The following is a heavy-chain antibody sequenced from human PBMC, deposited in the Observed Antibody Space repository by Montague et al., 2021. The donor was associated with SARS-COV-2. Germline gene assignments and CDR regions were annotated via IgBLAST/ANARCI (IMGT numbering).Heavy chain of an antibody. CDR1: GEPISGFF. Sequence: SETLSLTCSVSGEPISGFFWNWIRQPAGKGLEWIGRIYASGGTDYNPSLESRVTMSVDTSKNQFSLKVNSVTAADTAMYYCARGVVAVLPVVDFWGRGTLVTVSS. CDR2: IYASGGT. J-gene: IGHJ4*02. D-gene: IGHD2-15*01. V-gene: IGHV4-4*07. CDR3: ARGVVAVLPVVDF.